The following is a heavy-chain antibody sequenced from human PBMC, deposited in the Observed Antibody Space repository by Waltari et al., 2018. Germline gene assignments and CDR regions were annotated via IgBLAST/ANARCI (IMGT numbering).Heavy chain of an antibody. CDR2: FDPEDGET. CDR3: ATTTYYYDSSGVRDAFDI. V-gene: IGHV1-24*01. D-gene: IGHD3-22*01. Sequence: QVQLVQSGAEVKQPGASVKVSCKFSGYTLPELSMPWVLPAPGKGLEWMGGFDPEDGETSYAQKFQGRVTMTEDTSTDTAYMELSSLRSEDTAVYDCATTTYYYDSSGVRDAFDIWGQGTMVTVSS. J-gene: IGHJ3*02. CDR1: GYTLPELS.